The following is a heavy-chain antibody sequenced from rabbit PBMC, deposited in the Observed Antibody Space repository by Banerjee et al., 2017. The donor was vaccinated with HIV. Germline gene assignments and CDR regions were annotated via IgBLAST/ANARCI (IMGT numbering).Heavy chain of an antibody. J-gene: IGHJ4*01. V-gene: IGHV1S45*01. CDR2: IYAGSSGST. D-gene: IGHD4-1*01. CDR1: GFTLSSCW. Sequence: QEQLVESGGGLVQPEGSLTLTCTASGFTLSSCWICWVRQAPGKGLEWIACIYAGSSGSTHYASWAKGRFTISKTSSTTVTLQMTSLTAADTATYFCARGLVAGVIDLWGQGTLVTVS. CDR3: ARGLVAGVIDL.